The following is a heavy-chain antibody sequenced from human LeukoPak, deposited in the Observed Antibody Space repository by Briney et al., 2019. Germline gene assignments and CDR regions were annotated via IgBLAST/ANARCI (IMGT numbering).Heavy chain of an antibody. J-gene: IGHJ4*02. D-gene: IGHD5-24*01. CDR1: GYTFTGYY. Sequence: ASVKVSCKASGYTFTGYYMHWVRQAPGQGLEWMGWMNPNSGNTGYAQKFQGRVTMTRNTSISTAYMELSSLRSEDTAVYYCARSRDGYKFPFEWGQGTLVTVSS. V-gene: IGHV1-8*02. CDR2: MNPNSGNT. CDR3: ARSRDGYKFPFE.